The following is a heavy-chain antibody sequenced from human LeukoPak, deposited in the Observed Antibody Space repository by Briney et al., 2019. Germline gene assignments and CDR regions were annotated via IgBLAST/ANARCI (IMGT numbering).Heavy chain of an antibody. CDR1: GFTFSSYS. V-gene: IGHV3-21*01. D-gene: IGHD3-22*01. CDR2: ISSSSSYI. CDR3: ARDSSPHYYYDSSGRRLAPFTFDI. Sequence: KPGGSLRLSCAASGFTFSSYSMNWVRQAPGKGLEWVSSISSSSSYIYYADSVKGRFTISRDNAKNSLYLQMNSLRAEDTAVYYCARDSSPHYYYDSSGRRLAPFTFDIWGQGTMVTVSS. J-gene: IGHJ3*02.